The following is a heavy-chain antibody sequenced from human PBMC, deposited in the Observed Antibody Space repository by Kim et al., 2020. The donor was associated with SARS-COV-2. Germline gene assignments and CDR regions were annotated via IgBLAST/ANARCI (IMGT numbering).Heavy chain of an antibody. CDR3: AKVAHRFWSGYLSATFDY. V-gene: IGHV3-23*01. CDR1: GFTFSSYA. J-gene: IGHJ4*02. Sequence: GGSLRLSCAASGFTFSSYAMSWVRQAPGKGLEWVSAISGSGGSTYYADSVKGRFTISRDNSKNTLYLQMNSLRAEDTAVYYCAKVAHRFWSGYLSATFDYWGQGTLVTVSS. D-gene: IGHD3-3*01. CDR2: ISGSGGST.